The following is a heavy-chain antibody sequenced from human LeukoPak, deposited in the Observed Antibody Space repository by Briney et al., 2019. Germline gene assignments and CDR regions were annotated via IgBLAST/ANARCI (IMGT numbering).Heavy chain of an antibody. CDR2: INHSGST. Sequence: SETLSLTCAVYGGSFSGYYWSWIRRPPGKGLEWIGEINHSGSTNYNPSLKSRVTISVDTSKNQFSLKLSSVTAADTAVYYCARVGIAVAYGAFDIWGQGTMVTVSS. J-gene: IGHJ3*02. V-gene: IGHV4-34*01. CDR3: ARVGIAVAYGAFDI. D-gene: IGHD6-19*01. CDR1: GGSFSGYY.